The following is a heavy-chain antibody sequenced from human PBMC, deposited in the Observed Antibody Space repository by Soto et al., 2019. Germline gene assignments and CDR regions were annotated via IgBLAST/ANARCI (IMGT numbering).Heavy chain of an antibody. Sequence: EVQLVESGGGWVEPGRSLRLSCAASGFRLGNFGMQWVRQAPGKGLEWVSGISWNSGSLGYADSVKGRFTISRDNAKNSLFLQMDSLRAEDTALYYCSSVAAYWGQGTLVTVSS. CDR3: SSVAAY. CDR2: ISWNSGSL. CDR1: GFRLGNFG. V-gene: IGHV3-9*01. D-gene: IGHD6-25*01. J-gene: IGHJ4*02.